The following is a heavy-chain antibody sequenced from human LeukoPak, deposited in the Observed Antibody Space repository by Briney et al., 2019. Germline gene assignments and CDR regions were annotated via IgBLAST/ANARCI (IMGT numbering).Heavy chain of an antibody. V-gene: IGHV4-39*01. J-gene: IGHJ4*02. CDR1: GGSISSSSYY. Sequence: SETLSLTCTVSGGSISSSSYYWGWIRQPPGKGLEWIGSIYYSGSTYYNPSLKSRVTISVDTSKNQFSLKLSSVTAADTAVYYCARHPALVTTVTTIDYWGQGTLVTVSS. CDR2: IYYSGST. D-gene: IGHD4-11*01. CDR3: ARHPALVTTVTTIDY.